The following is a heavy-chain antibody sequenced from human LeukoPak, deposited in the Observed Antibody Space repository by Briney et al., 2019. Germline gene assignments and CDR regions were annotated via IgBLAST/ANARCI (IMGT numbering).Heavy chain of an antibody. Sequence: PGGSLRLSCAASGFTFSSYAMSWVRQVPGKGLEWVSAISGSGGSTYYADSVKGRFTISRDNSKNTLYLQMNSLRAEDTAVYYCANEPRYYDFWSGYSSWGQGTMVTVSS. CDR2: ISGSGGST. J-gene: IGHJ3*01. V-gene: IGHV3-23*01. D-gene: IGHD3-3*01. CDR3: ANEPRYYDFWSGYSS. CDR1: GFTFSSYA.